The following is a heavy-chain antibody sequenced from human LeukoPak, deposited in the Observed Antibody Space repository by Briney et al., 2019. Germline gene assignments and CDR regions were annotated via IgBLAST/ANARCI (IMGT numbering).Heavy chain of an antibody. Sequence: GGSLRLSCAASGFTFSSYGMHWVSQAPGKGLEWVAVIWYDGSNKYYADSVKGRFTISRDNSKNTLYLQMNSLRAEDTAVYYCARVGARGYGSGSYFNYYYYGMDVWGKGTTVTVSS. CDR3: ARVGARGYGSGSYFNYYYYGMDV. J-gene: IGHJ6*04. CDR2: IWYDGSNK. CDR1: GFTFSSYG. V-gene: IGHV3-33*01. D-gene: IGHD3-10*01.